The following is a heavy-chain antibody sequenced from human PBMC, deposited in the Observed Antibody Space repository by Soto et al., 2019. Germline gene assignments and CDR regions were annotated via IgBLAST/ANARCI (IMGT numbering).Heavy chain of an antibody. V-gene: IGHV4-59*12. CDR2: IYYTGST. Sequence: SETLSLTCTVSGGSISSYYWSWIRQPPGKGLEWIGYIYYTGSTNYNPSLKSRVTISVDTSKNQFSLKLSSVTAADTAVYYCARPLSVATERYFDYWGQGTLVTVSS. J-gene: IGHJ4*02. CDR3: ARPLSVATERYFDY. D-gene: IGHD5-12*01. CDR1: GGSISSYY.